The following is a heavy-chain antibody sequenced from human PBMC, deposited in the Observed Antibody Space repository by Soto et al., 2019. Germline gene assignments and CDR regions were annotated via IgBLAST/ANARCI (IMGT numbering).Heavy chain of an antibody. Sequence: EVQLLESGGGLVQPGGSLRLSCAASGFTFYSYAMSWVRQAPGKGLEWVSTIGSVGGDTYYADSVKGRFTISSDDSKNTLFLQMNSLRAEDTDVYYCVKDRMAYNSVWDPFDIWGQGTMVTVSS. CDR1: GFTFYSYA. V-gene: IGHV3-23*01. CDR3: VKDRMAYNSVWDPFDI. J-gene: IGHJ3*02. D-gene: IGHD1-20*01. CDR2: IGSVGGDT.